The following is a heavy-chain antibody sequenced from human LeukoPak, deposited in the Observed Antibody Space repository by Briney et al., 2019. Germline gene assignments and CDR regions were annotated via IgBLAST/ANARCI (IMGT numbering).Heavy chain of an antibody. Sequence: ASVKVSCKASGYTFTGYYMHWVRQDPGQGLEWMGWINPNSGGTNYAQKFQGRVTMTRDTSISTDYMELSRLRSDDTAVYYCASGDYSNYFDLDPWGQGTLVTVSS. CDR2: INPNSGGT. CDR1: GYTFTGYY. V-gene: IGHV1-2*02. D-gene: IGHD4-11*01. J-gene: IGHJ5*02. CDR3: ASGDYSNYFDLDP.